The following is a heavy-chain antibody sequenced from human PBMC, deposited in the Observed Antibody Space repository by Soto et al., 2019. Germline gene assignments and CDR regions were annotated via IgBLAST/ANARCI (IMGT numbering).Heavy chain of an antibody. CDR1: GFTFSSYS. V-gene: IGHV3-21*01. Sequence: GGSLRLSCAASGFTFSSYSMNWVRQAPGKGLEWVSSISSSSYIYYADSVKGRFTISRDNAKNSLYLQMNSLRAEDTAVYYCARDEDSNRGAFDIWGQGTMVTVS. J-gene: IGHJ3*02. CDR3: ARDEDSNRGAFDI. D-gene: IGHD6-6*01. CDR2: ISSSSYI.